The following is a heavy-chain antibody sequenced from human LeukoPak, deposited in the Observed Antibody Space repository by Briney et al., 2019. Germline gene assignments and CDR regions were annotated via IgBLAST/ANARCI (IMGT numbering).Heavy chain of an antibody. CDR3: ASPPDGGGGSWGVDY. CDR1: GFTFSSYA. CDR2: ISYDGSNK. J-gene: IGHJ4*02. Sequence: PGGSLRLSCAASGFTFSSYAMHWVRQAPGKGLEWVAVISYDGSNKYYADSVKGRFTISGDNSKNTLYLQMNSLRAEDTAVYYCASPPDGGGGSWGVDYWGQGTLVTVSS. D-gene: IGHD2-15*01. V-gene: IGHV3-30-3*01.